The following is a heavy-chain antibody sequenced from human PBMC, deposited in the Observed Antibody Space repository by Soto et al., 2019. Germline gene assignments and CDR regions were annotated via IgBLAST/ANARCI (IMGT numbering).Heavy chain of an antibody. CDR1: GDSITSRNW. J-gene: IGHJ6*02. Sequence: QVQLQESGPGLVLPSGTLSLTCGVSGDSITSRNWWAWVRQTPGKGLEWIGEMHYDGTTNYNPSPKSRVLTSIDTTRNQFSLRLKSLTAADTALYYCATQTISYCLDIWGQGTMVTVSS. CDR3: ATQTISYCLDI. D-gene: IGHD3-3*01. CDR2: MHYDGTT. V-gene: IGHV4-4*02.